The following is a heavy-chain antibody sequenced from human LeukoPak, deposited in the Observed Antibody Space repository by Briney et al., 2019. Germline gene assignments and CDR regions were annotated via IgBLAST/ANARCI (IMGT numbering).Heavy chain of an antibody. V-gene: IGHV1-8*01. Sequence: GASVAVSCKASGYTFTSYDINWVRQATGQGLEWTGWMNPNSGNTGYAQKFQGRVTMTRNTSISTAYMELSSLRSEDTAVYYCARGEEATPYYYYYYYMDVWGKGTTVTVSS. J-gene: IGHJ6*03. CDR1: GYTFTSYD. CDR2: MNPNSGNT. CDR3: ARGEEATPYYYYYYYMDV.